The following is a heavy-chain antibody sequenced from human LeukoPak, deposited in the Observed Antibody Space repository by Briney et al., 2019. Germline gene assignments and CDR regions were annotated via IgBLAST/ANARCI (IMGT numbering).Heavy chain of an antibody. CDR1: GCTFQTYW. D-gene: IGHD2-15*01. V-gene: IGHV5-51*01. Sequence: GESLKISCKASGCTFQTYWIGWVRQLPGKGPEWMGIIYPGDSDTRYSPSFQDQVIFSVDKSITTAYLQWTSLRASDTATYYCARPSDWNSGYCSGGSCPPHYWGQGTLVTVSS. J-gene: IGHJ4*02. CDR3: ARPSDWNSGYCSGGSCPPHY. CDR2: IYPGDSDT.